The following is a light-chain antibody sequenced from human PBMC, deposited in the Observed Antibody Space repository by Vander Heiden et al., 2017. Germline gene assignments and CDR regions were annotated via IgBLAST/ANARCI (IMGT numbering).Light chain of an antibody. V-gene: IGKV3-20*01. Sequence: IVLPQSPATLSLSPGDRATLSCRASQRVSSNYLAGYQQRPGQAPRLLIYGASSRATGIPDRFSGSGSGTDFTLTISRLDPDDFAVYYCQQYGRSLLTFGGGTKVEIK. CDR1: QRVSSNY. CDR3: QQYGRSLLT. J-gene: IGKJ4*01. CDR2: GAS.